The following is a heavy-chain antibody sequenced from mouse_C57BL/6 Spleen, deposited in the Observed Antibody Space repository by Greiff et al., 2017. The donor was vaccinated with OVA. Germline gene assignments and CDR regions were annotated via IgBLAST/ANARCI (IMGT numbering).Heavy chain of an antibody. D-gene: IGHD2-4*01. CDR1: GFTFSSYA. Sequence: EVQLVESGGGLVKPGGSLKLSCAASGFTFSSYAMSWVRQTPEKRLEWVATISDGGSYTYYPDNVQGRFTISRDNAKNNLYLQMSHLKSEDTAMYYCARGDYDGPWFAYWGQGTLVTVSA. CDR3: ARGDYDGPWFAY. CDR2: ISDGGSYT. J-gene: IGHJ3*01. V-gene: IGHV5-4*01.